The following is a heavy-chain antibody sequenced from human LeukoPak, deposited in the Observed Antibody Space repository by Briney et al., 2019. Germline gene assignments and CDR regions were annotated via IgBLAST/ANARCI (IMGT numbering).Heavy chain of an antibody. D-gene: IGHD3-10*01. CDR3: ARDSGDYYFDY. CDR1: GFTFSSYA. Sequence: GGSLRLSCAASGFTFSSYAMSWVRQAPGKGLEWVSGISRSGGSTYYADSVKGRFTISRDNSKNTLYLQMNSLRAEDTAVYYCARDSGDYYFDYWGQGTLVTVSS. J-gene: IGHJ4*02. V-gene: IGHV3-23*01. CDR2: ISRSGGST.